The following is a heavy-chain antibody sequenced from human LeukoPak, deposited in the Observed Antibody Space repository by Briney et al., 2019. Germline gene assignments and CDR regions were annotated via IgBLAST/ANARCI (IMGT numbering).Heavy chain of an antibody. CDR2: VRGRDDST. Sequence: TGGSLRLSCVASGFTVSSYAMSWVRLAPGKGLEWVTGVRGRDDSTFYADSVRGRFTISRDNSRNTLYLQMDSLRAEDTAVYYCAKDGYCTTVTCYGWLDYWGLGTLVTVSS. CDR1: GFTVSSYA. J-gene: IGHJ4*02. V-gene: IGHV3-23*01. D-gene: IGHD2-2*03. CDR3: AKDGYCTTVTCYGWLDY.